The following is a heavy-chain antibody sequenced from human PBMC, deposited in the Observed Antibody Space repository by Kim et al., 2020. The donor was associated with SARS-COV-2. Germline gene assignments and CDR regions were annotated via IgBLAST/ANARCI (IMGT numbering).Heavy chain of an antibody. CDR2: I. CDR3: AKINWNSAFDI. Sequence: IYHAHSVTGRFTISRDNAKNSLYQQMNRLRDEDTAVYYWAKINWNSAFDIWGQGTMVTVSS. V-gene: IGHV3-48*02. D-gene: IGHD1-1*01. J-gene: IGHJ3*02.